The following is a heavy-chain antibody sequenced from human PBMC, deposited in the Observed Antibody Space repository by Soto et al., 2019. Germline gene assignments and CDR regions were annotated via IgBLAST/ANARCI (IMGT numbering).Heavy chain of an antibody. V-gene: IGHV3-53*01. CDR1: GFSVLSNN. CDR3: ARDPASGYDYFEC. J-gene: IGHJ4*02. CDR2: IYSGGSA. D-gene: IGHD5-12*01. Sequence: HPGGSLRLSCAASGFSVLSNNMAWVRQAPGKGLEWVSAIYSGGSAFYADSVRGRFTVSRDGSKNTVYLHMKSLRTEDTAMYYCARDPASGYDYFECWGQGALVTVSS.